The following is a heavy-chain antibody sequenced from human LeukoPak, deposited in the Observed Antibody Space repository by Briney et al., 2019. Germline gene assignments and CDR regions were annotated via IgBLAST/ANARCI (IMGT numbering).Heavy chain of an antibody. CDR2: IYTSGST. CDR3: ARERSGSYYPMGGDRGARYYYYYMDV. J-gene: IGHJ6*03. D-gene: IGHD1-26*01. Sequence: SETLSLTCTVSGGSISSYYWSWIRQPAGKGLEWIGRIYTSGSTNYNPSLKSRVTMSVDTSKNQFSLKLSSVTAADTAVYYCARERSGSYYPMGGDRGARYYYYYMDVWGKGTTVTISS. CDR1: GGSISSYY. V-gene: IGHV4-4*07.